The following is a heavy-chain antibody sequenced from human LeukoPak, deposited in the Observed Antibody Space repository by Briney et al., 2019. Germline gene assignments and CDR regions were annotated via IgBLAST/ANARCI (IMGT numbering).Heavy chain of an antibody. Sequence: VXSVTVSCKASGYTFTSYGISWVRQAPGQGLEWMGWISAYNGNTNYAQKLQGRVTMTTDTSTSTAYMELRSLRSDDTAVYYCAREFYDFWSGYVGPIDYWGQGTLVTVSS. CDR3: AREFYDFWSGYVGPIDY. D-gene: IGHD3-3*01. V-gene: IGHV1-18*01. CDR1: GYTFTSYG. CDR2: ISAYNGNT. J-gene: IGHJ4*02.